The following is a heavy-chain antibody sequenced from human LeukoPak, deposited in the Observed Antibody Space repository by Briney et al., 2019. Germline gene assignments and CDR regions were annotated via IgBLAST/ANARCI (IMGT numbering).Heavy chain of an antibody. J-gene: IGHJ3*02. CDR2: ISSNGGST. D-gene: IGHD3-16*02. V-gene: IGHV3-64*01. Sequence: GGSLRLSCAASGFTFSSYAMHWVRQAPGKGLEYVSAISSNGGSTYYANSVKGRFTISRDNSKNTLYLQMGSLRAEDMAVYYCAVGLRLGELSFFGNDAFDIWGQGTMVTVSS. CDR3: AVGLRLGELSFFGNDAFDI. CDR1: GFTFSSYA.